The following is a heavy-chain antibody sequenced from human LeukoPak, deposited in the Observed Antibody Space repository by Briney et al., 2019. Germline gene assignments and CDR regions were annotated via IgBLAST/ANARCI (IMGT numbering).Heavy chain of an antibody. CDR3: ARRGSRAAGGTPDLRY. J-gene: IGHJ4*02. V-gene: IGHV4-30-2*01. CDR2: IYHSGST. CDR1: GGSISSGGYS. Sequence: SETLSLTCAVSGGSISSGGYSWSWIRQPPGKGLEWIGYIYHSGSTTYNPSLESRVTISMDKSKNQFSLKLSSVTAADTAVYYCARRGSRAAGGTPDLRYWGQGTLVTVSS. D-gene: IGHD6-13*01.